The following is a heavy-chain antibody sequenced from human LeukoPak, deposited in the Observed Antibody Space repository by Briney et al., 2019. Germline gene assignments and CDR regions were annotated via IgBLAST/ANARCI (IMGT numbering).Heavy chain of an antibody. CDR2: IYPSDSDT. D-gene: IGHD6-13*01. CDR1: GYSFTSYW. J-gene: IGHJ4*02. Sequence: GESLKISCKGSGYSFTSYWIGWVRQMPGKGLEWMGIIYPSDSDTRYSPSFQGQVTISADKSISTAYLQWSSLKASDTAMYYCATSIAATGSYFDYWGQGTLVTVSS. CDR3: ATSIAATGSYFDY. V-gene: IGHV5-51*01.